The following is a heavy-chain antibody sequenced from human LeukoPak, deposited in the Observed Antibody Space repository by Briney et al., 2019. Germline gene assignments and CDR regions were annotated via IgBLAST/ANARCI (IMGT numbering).Heavy chain of an antibody. V-gene: IGHV3-9*01. Sequence: GGSLRLSCAASGFTFDDYAMHWVRQAPGKGLEWVSGISWNSGSIGYADSVKGRFTISRDNSKNTLYLQMNSLRAEDTAVYYCARDSKGYGSGVFDYWGQGTLATVSS. CDR1: GFTFDDYA. J-gene: IGHJ4*02. CDR2: ISWNSGSI. D-gene: IGHD3-10*01. CDR3: ARDSKGYGSGVFDY.